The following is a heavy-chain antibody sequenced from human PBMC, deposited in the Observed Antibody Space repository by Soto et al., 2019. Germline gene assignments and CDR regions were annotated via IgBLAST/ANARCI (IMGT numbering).Heavy chain of an antibody. CDR1: GGSISSGGYY. D-gene: IGHD3-10*01. J-gene: IGHJ4*02. Sequence: SETLSLTCTVSGGSISSGGYYWSWIRQHPGKGLEWIGYIYYSGSTYYNPSLKSRVTISVDTSKNQFSLKLSSVTAADTAVYYCARGSYDYYGSGSYYPLDYWGQGTLVTVSS. CDR2: IYYSGST. V-gene: IGHV4-31*03. CDR3: ARGSYDYYGSGSYYPLDY.